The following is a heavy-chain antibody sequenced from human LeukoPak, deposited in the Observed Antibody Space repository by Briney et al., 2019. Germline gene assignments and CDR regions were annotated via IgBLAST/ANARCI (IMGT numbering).Heavy chain of an antibody. CDR2: INPNNGGT. J-gene: IGHJ4*02. Sequence: ASVKVSSTASGYTFTPYYMHWVRQAPGQRLECMGWINPNNGGTNYAQKFQGRVTMTRDTSITTAYMELSRLRSDDTAVYYCARAYNWNFNFDYWGQGTLGTVSS. CDR3: ARAYNWNFNFDY. V-gene: IGHV1-2*02. D-gene: IGHD1-7*01. CDR1: GYTFTPYY.